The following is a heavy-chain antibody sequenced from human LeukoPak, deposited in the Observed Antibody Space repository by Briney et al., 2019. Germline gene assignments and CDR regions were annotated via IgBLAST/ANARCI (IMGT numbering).Heavy chain of an antibody. Sequence: GSLRLSCAASGSTFSSYTMNWVRQAPGKGLEWVSYIDLSGSTLYYVDSVKGRFTISRDNAKNSLYLQMNSLRAEDTAVYYCARGPPLFDPWGQGTLVAVSS. CDR2: IDLSGSTL. V-gene: IGHV3-48*04. CDR3: ARGPPLFDP. CDR1: GSTFSSYT. J-gene: IGHJ5*02.